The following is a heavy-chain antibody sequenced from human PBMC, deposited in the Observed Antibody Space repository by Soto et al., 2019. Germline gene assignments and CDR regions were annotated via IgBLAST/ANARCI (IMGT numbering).Heavy chain of an antibody. J-gene: IGHJ4*02. CDR3: ATIERIAWGFDQ. Sequence: QVQLQESGPGLVKPSQTLSLTCTVSGGSINNAAYYWSWVRRHPGEGLEWIGYVFHTGTTYYNASLNSRVTISVDTSNNQFSLKLNSVTGADTAIYYCATIERIAWGFDQWCQGTLVTVSS. CDR2: VFHTGTT. D-gene: IGHD1-26*01. V-gene: IGHV4-31*03. CDR1: GGSINNAAYY.